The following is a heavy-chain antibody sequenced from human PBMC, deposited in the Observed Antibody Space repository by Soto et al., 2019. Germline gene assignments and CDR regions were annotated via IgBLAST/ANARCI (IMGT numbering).Heavy chain of an antibody. CDR2: IYWDDDK. D-gene: IGHD3-3*01. V-gene: IGHV2-5*02. Sequence: QITLNESGPTVVRPTETLTLTCRFSGFSLTTSGVGVGWIHQSPAKAPEWLALIYWDDDKRYSASLKSRLTIPKDPSKNPVVLTVSDLDPTDTATYYCAHRVLRTVFGLVTTTAIYFDFWGQGTPVAVSS. J-gene: IGHJ4*02. CDR3: AHRVLRTVFGLVTTTAIYFDF. CDR1: GFSLTTSGVG.